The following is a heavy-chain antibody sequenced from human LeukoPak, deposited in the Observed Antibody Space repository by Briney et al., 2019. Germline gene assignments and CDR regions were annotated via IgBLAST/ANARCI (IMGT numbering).Heavy chain of an antibody. D-gene: IGHD3-22*01. CDR2: ISAYNGNT. Sequence: GASVKVSYKASGYTFTSYGISWVRQAPGQGLEWMGWISAYNGNTNYAQKLQGRVTMTTDTSTSTAYMELRSLRSDDTAVYYCARIGTYYYDSSGYRKWDYWGQGTLVTVSS. J-gene: IGHJ4*02. CDR3: ARIGTYYYDSSGYRKWDY. CDR1: GYTFTSYG. V-gene: IGHV1-18*01.